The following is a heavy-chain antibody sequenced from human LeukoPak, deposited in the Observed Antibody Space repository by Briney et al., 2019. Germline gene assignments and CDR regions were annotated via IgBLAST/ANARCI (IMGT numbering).Heavy chain of an antibody. Sequence: GGSLRLSCAASGFTFSEYSMNWVRQAPGKGLEWVSYITSSSGTTHYADSVKGRFNISRDNAKNSLYLQMNSLRAEDTAVYYCAKAVPREVTNNWGQGTLVTVSS. CDR1: GFTFSEYS. CDR2: ITSSSGTT. D-gene: IGHD2-21*02. CDR3: AKAVPREVTNN. V-gene: IGHV3-48*01. J-gene: IGHJ4*02.